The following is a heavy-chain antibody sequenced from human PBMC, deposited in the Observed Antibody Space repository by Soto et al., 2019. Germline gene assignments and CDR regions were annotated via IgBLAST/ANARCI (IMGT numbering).Heavy chain of an antibody. CDR3: AHTHEYSSSYYFDY. CDR2: IYWDDDK. J-gene: IGHJ4*02. Sequence: QITLKESGPTLVNPTQTLTLTCTFSGFSLSTSGVGVGWIRQPPGKALEWLALIYWDDDKRYSPSLKSRLTITKDTSKNQVVLTMTNTDPVDTATYYCAHTHEYSSSYYFDYWGQGTLVTVSS. V-gene: IGHV2-5*02. D-gene: IGHD6-6*01. CDR1: GFSLSTSGVG.